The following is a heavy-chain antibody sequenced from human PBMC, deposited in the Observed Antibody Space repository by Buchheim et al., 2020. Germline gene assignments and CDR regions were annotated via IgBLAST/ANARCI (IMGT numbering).Heavy chain of an antibody. Sequence: QVQLVQSGAEVKKPGSSVKVSCKASGGTFSSYAISWVRQAPGQGLEWMGRIIPILGIANYAQKFQGRVTITADKSTSPAYMELSSLRSEDTAVYYCARDRDSYYDLWSGYYAGDVWGQGTT. CDR1: GGTFSSYA. CDR2: IIPILGIA. V-gene: IGHV1-69*04. D-gene: IGHD3-3*01. CDR3: ARDRDSYYDLWSGYYAGDV. J-gene: IGHJ6*02.